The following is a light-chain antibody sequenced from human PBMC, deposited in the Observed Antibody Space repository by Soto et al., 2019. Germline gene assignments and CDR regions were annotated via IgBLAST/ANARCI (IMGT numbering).Light chain of an antibody. Sequence: ETVLTQSPGTLSLSPGERATLSCRASQSVSSTYLAWYQQKPGQAPRLLIYDTSSRASGIPDRFRGSGSGTDFTLTISRLQPEDFAVYYCQQYGSSPLTFGGGTKVDIK. J-gene: IGKJ4*01. CDR2: DTS. CDR1: QSVSSTY. V-gene: IGKV3-20*01. CDR3: QQYGSSPLT.